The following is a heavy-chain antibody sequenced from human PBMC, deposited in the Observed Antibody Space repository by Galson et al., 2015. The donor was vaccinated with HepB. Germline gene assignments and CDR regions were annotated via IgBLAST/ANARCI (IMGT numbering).Heavy chain of an antibody. D-gene: IGHD1-26*01. J-gene: IGHJ4*02. CDR3: ARDPPLGTPFDY. V-gene: IGHV3-21*01. CDR2: ISSSSSYK. Sequence: SLRLSCAASGFTFSSYNMNWVRRAPGKGLEWVSSISSSSSYKYYADSVKGRFTISRDNAKHSLYLQMNSLRAEDMAIYYCARDPPLGTPFDYWGQGTLVTVAS. CDR1: GFTFSSYN.